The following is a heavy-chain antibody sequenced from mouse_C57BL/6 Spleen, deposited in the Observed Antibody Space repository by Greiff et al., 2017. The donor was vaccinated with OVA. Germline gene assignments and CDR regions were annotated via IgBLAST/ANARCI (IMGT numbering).Heavy chain of an antibody. V-gene: IGHV1-63*01. CDR1: GYTFTNYW. D-gene: IGHD1-1*01. J-gene: IGHJ2*01. CDR3: ARSHYYGSSYYFDY. Sequence: QVQLQQSGAELVRPGTSVKMSCKAPGYTFTNYWIGWAKQRPGHGLEWIGDIYPGGGYTNYNEKFKGKATLTADKSSSTAYMQFSSLTSEDSAIYYCARSHYYGSSYYFDYWGQGTTLTVSS. CDR2: IYPGGGYT.